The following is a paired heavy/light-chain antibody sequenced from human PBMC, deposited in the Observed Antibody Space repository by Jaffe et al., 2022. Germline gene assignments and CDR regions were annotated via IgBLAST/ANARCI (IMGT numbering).Light chain of an antibody. CDR2: DNN. CDR3: GTWDSSLSAGGV. CDR1: SSNIGNNY. Sequence: QSVLTQPPSVSAAPGQKVTISCSGSSSNIGNNYVSWYQQLPGTAPKLLIYDNNKRPSGIPDRFSGSKSGTSATLGITGLQTGDEADYYCGTWDSSLSAGGVFGGGTKLTVL. V-gene: IGLV1-51*01. J-gene: IGLJ3*02.
Heavy chain of an antibody. V-gene: IGHV4-61*01. Sequence: QVQLQESGPGLVKPSETLSLTCTVSGGSVSSGSYYWSWIRQPPGKGLEWIGYIYYSGSTNYNPSLKSRVTISVDTSKNQFSLKLSSVTAADTAVYYCARARGWNYVGGRAILAFDIWGQGTMVTVSS. D-gene: IGHD1-7*01. J-gene: IGHJ3*02. CDR3: ARARGWNYVGGRAILAFDI. CDR2: IYYSGST. CDR1: GGSVSSGSYY.